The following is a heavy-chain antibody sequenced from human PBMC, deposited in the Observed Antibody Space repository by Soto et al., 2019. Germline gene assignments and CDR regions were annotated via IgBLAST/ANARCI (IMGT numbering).Heavy chain of an antibody. J-gene: IGHJ4*02. Sequence: SETLSLTCTVSGGSISSYYWSWIRQPPGKGLEWIAYIYYSGSTNYNPSLKSRVTISVDRSKNQFSLKVSSVTAADTAVYYCARGSYYFDYWGQGTLVTSPQ. V-gene: IGHV4-59*01. CDR2: IYYSGST. CDR1: GGSISSYY. CDR3: ARGSYYFDY.